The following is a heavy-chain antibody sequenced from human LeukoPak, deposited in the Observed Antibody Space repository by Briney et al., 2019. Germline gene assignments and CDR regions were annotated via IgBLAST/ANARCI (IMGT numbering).Heavy chain of an antibody. CDR2: ISWNSGII. D-gene: IGHD2-21*02. Sequence: GGSLRLSCAASGFKFDDYAVHWVRQGPGKGLEWVSGISWNSGIIDYADSVKGRFTISRDNAKSSLFLQMNSLRVGDTALYYCAREGLTVDAFDIWGPGTVVTVSS. V-gene: IGHV3-9*01. CDR1: GFKFDDYA. CDR3: AREGLTVDAFDI. J-gene: IGHJ3*02.